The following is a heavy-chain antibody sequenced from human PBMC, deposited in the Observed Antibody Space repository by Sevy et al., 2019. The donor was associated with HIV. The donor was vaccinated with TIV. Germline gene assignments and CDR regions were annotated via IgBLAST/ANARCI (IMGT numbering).Heavy chain of an antibody. J-gene: IGHJ4*02. Sequence: LGGSLRLSCAASGFTFSDYYMSWIRQAPGKGLEWVSYISSSGSTIYYADSVKGRFTIPRDNAKNSLYLQMNSLRAEDTAVYYCARGYCTNGVCYTYDYWGQGTLVTVSS. CDR2: ISSSGSTI. CDR1: GFTFSDYY. V-gene: IGHV3-11*01. CDR3: ARGYCTNGVCYTYDY. D-gene: IGHD2-8*01.